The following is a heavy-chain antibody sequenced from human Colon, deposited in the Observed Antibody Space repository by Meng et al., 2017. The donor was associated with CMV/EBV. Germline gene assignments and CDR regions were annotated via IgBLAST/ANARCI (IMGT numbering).Heavy chain of an antibody. CDR1: VFPFRHLS. J-gene: IGHJ6*02. Sequence: FVFPFRHLSRHGFRRAPGQGLEWVTVILYDGSNQYYVDSVKGRFTGSRDYSKNTLYLQMNSLRVEDTAVYYCAKGGIYRDYGMDVWGQGTTVTVSS. CDR2: ILYDGSNQ. V-gene: IGHV3-30*18. CDR3: AKGGIYRDYGMDV. D-gene: IGHD2/OR15-2a*01.